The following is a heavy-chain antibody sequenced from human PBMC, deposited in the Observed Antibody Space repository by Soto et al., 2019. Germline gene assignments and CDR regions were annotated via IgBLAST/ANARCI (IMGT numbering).Heavy chain of an antibody. V-gene: IGHV4-31*03. CDR3: ARSEDINYYYYMDV. D-gene: IGHD2-15*01. Sequence: QVQLQESGPGLVKPSQTLSLTCTVSGGSISSGGYYWSWIRQHPVKGLEWIGYIYYSGSTYYHPSLKSRITISIDTSKNQFTLKLSSVTAADTAVYFCARSEDINYYYYMDVWGKGTTVTVSS. J-gene: IGHJ6*03. CDR1: GGSISSGGYY. CDR2: IYYSGST.